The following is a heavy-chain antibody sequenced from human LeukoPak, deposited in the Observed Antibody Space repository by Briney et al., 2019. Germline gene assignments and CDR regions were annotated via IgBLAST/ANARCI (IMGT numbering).Heavy chain of an antibody. CDR3: AKDPLDYDFWSGIFDY. CDR2: ISGSGGST. V-gene: IGHV3-23*01. D-gene: IGHD3-3*01. Sequence: GGSLRLSCAASGFTFSSYAMSWVRQAPGKGLEWVSAISGSGGSTCYADSVKGRFTISRDNSKNTLYLQMNSLRAEDTAVYYCAKDPLDYDFWSGIFDYWGQGTLVTVSS. J-gene: IGHJ4*02. CDR1: GFTFSSYA.